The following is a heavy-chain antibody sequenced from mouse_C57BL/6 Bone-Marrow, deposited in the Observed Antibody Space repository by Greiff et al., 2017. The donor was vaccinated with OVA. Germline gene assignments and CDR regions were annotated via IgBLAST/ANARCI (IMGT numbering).Heavy chain of an antibody. CDR1: GYSITSGYY. J-gene: IGHJ1*03. Sequence: ESGPGLVKPSQSLSLTCSVTGYSITSGYYWNWIRQFPGNKLEWMGYISYDGSNNYNPSLKNRISITRDTSKNQFFLKLNSVTTEDTATYYCARRENYGSSYMYFDVWGTGTTVTVSS. CDR3: ARRENYGSSYMYFDV. CDR2: ISYDGSN. D-gene: IGHD1-1*01. V-gene: IGHV3-6*01.